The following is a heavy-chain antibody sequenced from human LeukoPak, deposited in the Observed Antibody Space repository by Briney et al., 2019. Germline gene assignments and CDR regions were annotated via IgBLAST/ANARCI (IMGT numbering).Heavy chain of an antibody. CDR2: ISSSDSTI. Sequence: GGSLRLSCAASGFTFSSYGMHWVRQAPGKGLEWISYISSSDSTIYYADSVKGRFTISRDNAKNSLYLQMNSLRAEDTAVYYCAKVGAHDYGDSYYYYYMDVWGIGTTVTVSS. D-gene: IGHD4-17*01. CDR1: GFTFSSYG. CDR3: AKVGAHDYGDSYYYYYMDV. J-gene: IGHJ6*03. V-gene: IGHV3-48*03.